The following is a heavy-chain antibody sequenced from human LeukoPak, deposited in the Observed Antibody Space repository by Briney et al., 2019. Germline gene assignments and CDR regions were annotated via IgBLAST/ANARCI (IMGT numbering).Heavy chain of an antibody. CDR3: ARLNQGNRFDY. CDR1: GGSISSSSSY. V-gene: IGHV4-39*01. Sequence: SSETLSLTCAVSGGSISSSSSYWGWIRQPPGKGLEWIGIIYYTGTTYCNPSLKSRVTISVNASKNQFSLKLSSVTAADTAVYYCARLNQGNRFDYWGQGTLVTVSS. D-gene: IGHD1-14*01. J-gene: IGHJ4*02. CDR2: IYYTGTT.